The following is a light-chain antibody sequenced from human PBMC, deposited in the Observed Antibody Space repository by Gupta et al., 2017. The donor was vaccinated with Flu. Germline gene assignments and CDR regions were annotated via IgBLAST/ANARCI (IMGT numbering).Light chain of an antibody. CDR2: AAS. CDR3: QQYATNPPT. V-gene: IGKV1D-16*01. CDR1: QAIGTW. Sequence: DIQMTQSPSSLSASIGDRITITCRASQAIGTWLAWYHQRPGIAPKSLVYAASSLQSGVPSRFSGSGSGRDFTLTISSLQPEDFGAYYCQQYATNPPTFGPGTKVDIK. J-gene: IGKJ3*01.